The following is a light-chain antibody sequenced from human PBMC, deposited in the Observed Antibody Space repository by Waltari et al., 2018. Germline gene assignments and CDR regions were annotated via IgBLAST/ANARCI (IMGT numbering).Light chain of an antibody. CDR1: QSLRST. CDR2: GTT. Sequence: EIVMTQSPATLSLSPGESATLSCRASQSLRSTLAWFQQKPGQPPRLLIYGTTTRAAGIPARFSGSGSGTDISLTISSLQPEDFATYYCQQYDYWPWTFGQGTRVE. J-gene: IGKJ1*01. CDR3: QQYDYWPWT. V-gene: IGKV3D-15*01.